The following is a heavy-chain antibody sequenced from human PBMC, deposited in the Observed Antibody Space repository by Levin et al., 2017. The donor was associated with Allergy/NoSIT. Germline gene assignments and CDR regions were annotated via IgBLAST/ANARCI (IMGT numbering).Heavy chain of an antibody. D-gene: IGHD4-23*01. J-gene: IGHJ4*02. CDR1: GYTFTSYD. CDR3: ARRNRFTVVTLDY. V-gene: IGHV1-8*01. CDR2: MNPNSGNT. Sequence: ASVKVSCKASGYTFTSYDINWVRQATGQGLEWMGWMNPNSGNTGYAQKFQGRVTMTRNTSISTAYMELSSLRSEDTAVYYCARRNRFTVVTLDYWGQGTLVTVSS.